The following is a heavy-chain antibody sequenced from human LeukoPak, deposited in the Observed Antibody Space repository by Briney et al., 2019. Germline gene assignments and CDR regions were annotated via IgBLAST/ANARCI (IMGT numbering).Heavy chain of an antibody. D-gene: IGHD4-17*01. V-gene: IGHV1-2*02. CDR3: ARETVYYYYGMDV. J-gene: IGHJ6*02. CDR2: INPNSGGT. CDR1: GYTFTGYY. Sequence: GASVKVSCKASGYTFTGYYMHWVRQAPGQGPEWMGWINPNSGGTNYAQKFQGRVTMTRDTSIGTAYMELSRLRSDDTAVYYCARETVYYYYGMDVWGQGTTVTVSS.